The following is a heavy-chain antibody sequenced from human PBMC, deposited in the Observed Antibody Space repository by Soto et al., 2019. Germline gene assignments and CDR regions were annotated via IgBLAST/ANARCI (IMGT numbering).Heavy chain of an antibody. CDR3: ARDLTDTAMGRVGYGMDV. D-gene: IGHD5-18*01. CDR2: INPNSGGT. V-gene: IGHV1-2*04. J-gene: IGHJ6*02. CDR1: GYTFTGYY. Sequence: GASVKVSCKASGYTFTGYYMHWVRQAPGQGLEWMGWINPNSGGTNYAQKFQGWVTMTRDTSISTAYMELSRLRSDDTAVYYCARDLTDTAMGRVGYGMDVWGQGTTVTVSS.